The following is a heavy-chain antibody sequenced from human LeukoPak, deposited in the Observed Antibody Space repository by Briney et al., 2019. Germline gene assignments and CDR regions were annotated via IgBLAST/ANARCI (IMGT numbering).Heavy chain of an antibody. CDR3: ARVGVVAGTGWFVP. D-gene: IGHD6-19*01. V-gene: IGHV4-31*03. J-gene: IGHJ5*02. Sequence: PSQTLSLTCTVSGGSISSGGYYWSWIRQHPGKGLEWIGYIYYSGSTYYNPSLKSRVTISVDTSKNQFSLKLSSVTAADTAVYYCARVGVVAGTGWFVPWGQGTLVTVSS. CDR1: GGSISSGGYY. CDR2: IYYSGST.